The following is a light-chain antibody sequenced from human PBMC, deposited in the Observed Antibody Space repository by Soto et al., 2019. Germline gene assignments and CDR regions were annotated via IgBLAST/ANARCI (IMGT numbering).Light chain of an antibody. CDR3: QQVHSFPLT. Sequence: DIQMTQSPSSLSASVGDRLSITCRTSQGIRAYLNWYQQKPGKAPKVLIYAATDLQSGVPSRFSGSGSGTEFTLTISSLQPEDFATYYCQQVHSFPLTFGPGTKVDIK. V-gene: IGKV1-9*01. J-gene: IGKJ3*01. CDR1: QGIRAY. CDR2: AAT.